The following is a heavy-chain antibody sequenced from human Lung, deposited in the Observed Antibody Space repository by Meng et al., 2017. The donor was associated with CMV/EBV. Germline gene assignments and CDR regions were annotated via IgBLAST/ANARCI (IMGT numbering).Heavy chain of an antibody. D-gene: IGHD1-14*01. CDR1: GFTFSDHW. V-gene: IGHV3-74*03. CDR2: INTGGTFT. J-gene: IGHJ5*01. CDR3: VRDLVGNRDS. Sequence: EVQLVESGGGLVRPGGSLRLSCADSGFTFSDHWMHWLRQAPGEGPVWVSRINTGGTFTSYAESVRGRFTISRDNSKNTLYLQMNDLRAGDSGVYYCVRDLVGNRDSWGHGTLVTVAS.